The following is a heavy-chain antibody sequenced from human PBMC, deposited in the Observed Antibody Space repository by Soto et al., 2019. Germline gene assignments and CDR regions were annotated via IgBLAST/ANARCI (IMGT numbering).Heavy chain of an antibody. Sequence: GGSLRLSCAASGFTFSSYAMSWVRQAPGKGLEWVSAISGSGGSTYYADSVKGRFTISRGNSKNTLYLQMNSLRAEDTAVYYCAKVTPDYGDYAYFAYWGQGTLVTVSS. V-gene: IGHV3-23*01. D-gene: IGHD4-17*01. CDR3: AKVTPDYGDYAYFAY. CDR1: GFTFSSYA. CDR2: ISGSGGST. J-gene: IGHJ4*02.